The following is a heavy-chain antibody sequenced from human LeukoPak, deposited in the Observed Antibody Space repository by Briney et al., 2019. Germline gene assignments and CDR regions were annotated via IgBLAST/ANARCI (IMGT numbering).Heavy chain of an antibody. CDR1: GYTFTSYY. J-gene: IGHJ6*02. CDR2: INPSGGST. CDR3: ARDRVVARLRILYGMDV. Sequence: ASVKVSCKASGYTFTSYYMHWVRQAPGQGLEWMGIINPSGGSTSYAQKFQGRVTMTRDTSTSTVYMELSSLRSEDTAVYYCARDRVVARLRILYGMDVWGQGTTVTVSS. V-gene: IGHV1-46*01. D-gene: IGHD6-6*01.